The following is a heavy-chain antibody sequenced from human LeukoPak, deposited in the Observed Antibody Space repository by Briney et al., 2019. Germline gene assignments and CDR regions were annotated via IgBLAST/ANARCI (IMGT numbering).Heavy chain of an antibody. D-gene: IGHD3-10*01. V-gene: IGHV4-4*02. Sequence: SETLSLTCAVSGDSIASTKWWSWVRQPPGKGLEWIGEIYHSGSPNYSPSLQSRVTISVDKSKNQFSLKLSSVTAADTAVYYCARDRNYYGSGSYYNGINDAFDIWGQGTLVTVSS. J-gene: IGHJ3*02. CDR2: IYHSGSP. CDR1: GDSIASTKW. CDR3: ARDRNYYGSGSYYNGINDAFDI.